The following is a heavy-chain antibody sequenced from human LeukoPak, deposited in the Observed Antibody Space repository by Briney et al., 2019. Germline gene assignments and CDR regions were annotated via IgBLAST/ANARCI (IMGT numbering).Heavy chain of an antibody. CDR1: GYTFTGYY. J-gene: IGHJ4*02. CDR2: INPNSGGT. V-gene: IGHV1-2*02. CDR3: ARAVRGGSYSIDY. Sequence: GASVKASCKASGYTFTGYYMHWVRQAPGQGPEWMGWINPNSGGTNYAQKFQGRVTMTRDTSISTAYMELSRLRSDDTAVYYCARAVRGGSYSIDYWGQGTLVTVSS. D-gene: IGHD1-26*01.